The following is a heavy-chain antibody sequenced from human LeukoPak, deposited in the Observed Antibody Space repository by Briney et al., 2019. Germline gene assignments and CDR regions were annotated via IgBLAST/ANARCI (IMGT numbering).Heavy chain of an antibody. D-gene: IGHD6-19*01. V-gene: IGHV1-69*13. Sequence: EASVKISCKASGYTFTTYHMHWVRQAPGQGLEWMGGIIPIFGTAIYAQKFQGRVTITADESTSTAYMELSSLRSEDTAVYYCARPFSGPGAFDIWGQGTMVTVSS. CDR2: IIPIFGTA. CDR3: ARPFSGPGAFDI. CDR1: GYTFTTYH. J-gene: IGHJ3*02.